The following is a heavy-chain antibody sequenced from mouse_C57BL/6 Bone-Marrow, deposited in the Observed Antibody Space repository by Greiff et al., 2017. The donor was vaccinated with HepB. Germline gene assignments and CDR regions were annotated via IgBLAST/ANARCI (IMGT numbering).Heavy chain of an antibody. CDR2: ISDGGSYT. CDR1: GFTFSSYA. Sequence: EVQGVESGGGLVKPGGSLKLSCAASGFTFSSYAMSWVRQTPEKRLEWVATISDGGSYTYYPDNVKGRFTISRDTAKNNLYLQMCRLKSEDTAMYYCARDGYYGSSHWYFDVWGTVTTVTVSS. D-gene: IGHD1-1*01. CDR3: ARDGYYGSSHWYFDV. V-gene: IGHV5-4*01. J-gene: IGHJ1*03.